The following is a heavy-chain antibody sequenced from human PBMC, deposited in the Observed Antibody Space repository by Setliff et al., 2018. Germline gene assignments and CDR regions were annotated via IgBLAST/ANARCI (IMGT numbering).Heavy chain of an antibody. D-gene: IGHD1-1*01. CDR1: GGSFSDYY. CDR2: IYHRGRT. V-gene: IGHV4-34*01. CDR3: ASPRRDDLDTPFDAFDL. Sequence: SETLSLTCTVYGGSFSDYYWGWIRQPPGKGLEWIATIYHRGRTYYNPSPDSRVTISLDTSKNQYSLRLRSVTAADTAVYYCASPRRDDLDTPFDAFDLWGQGTKVTVSS. J-gene: IGHJ3*01.